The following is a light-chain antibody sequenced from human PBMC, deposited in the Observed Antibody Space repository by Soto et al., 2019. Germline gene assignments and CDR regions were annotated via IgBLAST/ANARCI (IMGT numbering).Light chain of an antibody. CDR1: QSISYY. Sequence: DIQMTQSPSSLSASVGDRVTITCRASQSISYYLNWYQQKPGKAPKLVIYGTSSLQSGVPSRFSGSGSGTDFSLTISSLQPEDFATYYCPQSYSTTWTFGQGTKVEIK. CDR3: PQSYSTTWT. CDR2: GTS. V-gene: IGKV1-39*01. J-gene: IGKJ1*01.